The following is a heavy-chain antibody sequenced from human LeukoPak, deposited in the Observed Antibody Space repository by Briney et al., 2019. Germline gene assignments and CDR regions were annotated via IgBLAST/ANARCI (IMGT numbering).Heavy chain of an antibody. V-gene: IGHV4-38-2*01. CDR2: GFHIGMT. CDR1: GYHLSSGYY. J-gene: IGHJ4*01. Sequence: MSSETLSLTCAVSGYHLSSGYYWGWLRQPLGKGLQWIGSGFHIGMTYYNPSLKSRVTISLDTSRNEVSLKLNSMTAADTAVYFCVRYTSKGQPPMIRVAFPDHWGRGTLVTVSP. CDR3: VRYTSKGQPPMIRVAFPDH. D-gene: IGHD3-22*01.